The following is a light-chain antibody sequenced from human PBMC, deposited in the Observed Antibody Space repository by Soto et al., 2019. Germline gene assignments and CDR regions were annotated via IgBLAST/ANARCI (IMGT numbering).Light chain of an antibody. J-gene: IGLJ3*02. CDR1: SSDVGSYNL. Sequence: QSALTQPASVSGSPGQSITISCTGTSSDVGSYNLVSWYQQHPGKAPKLMIYEVSKRPSGVSNRFSGSKSGNTASLTISGLQPEDEADYYCCSYAGSSTWVFGGATKLTVL. CDR3: CSYAGSSTWV. V-gene: IGLV2-23*02. CDR2: EVS.